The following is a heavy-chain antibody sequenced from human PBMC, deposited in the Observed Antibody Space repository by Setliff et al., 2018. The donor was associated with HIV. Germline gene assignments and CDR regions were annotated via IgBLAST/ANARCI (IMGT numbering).Heavy chain of an antibody. D-gene: IGHD3-9*01. V-gene: IGHV4-59*11. CDR3: ARDKCINFACVGFGI. CDR1: GGSISGHY. CDR2: VYSNGNT. J-gene: IGHJ3*02. Sequence: PSETLSLTGTVSGGSISGHYWSWIRQTPGKGLEWIGYVYSNGNTDYNPSRKSRLTMSVDTSENQVSLKLTNVTAANTAVYYCARDKCINFACVGFGIRGQGTVVTVS.